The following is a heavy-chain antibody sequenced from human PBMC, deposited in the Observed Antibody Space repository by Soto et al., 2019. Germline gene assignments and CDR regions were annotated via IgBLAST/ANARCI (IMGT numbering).Heavy chain of an antibody. J-gene: IGHJ3*02. CDR3: ARRLGTTGTVGDFDI. CDR1: GYSFTSYW. D-gene: IGHD1-1*01. Sequence: PGGSLKISCKGSGYSFTSYWIGWVRQMPGKGLEWMGIIYPGDSDTRYSPSFQGQVTISADKSISTAYLQWSSLKASDTAMYYCARRLGTTGTVGDFDIWGQGTLVTVSS. V-gene: IGHV5-51*01. CDR2: IYPGDSDT.